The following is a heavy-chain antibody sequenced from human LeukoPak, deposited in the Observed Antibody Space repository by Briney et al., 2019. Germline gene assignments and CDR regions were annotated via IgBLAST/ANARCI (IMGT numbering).Heavy chain of an antibody. J-gene: IGHJ1*01. CDR3: ARETSAPQ. Sequence: GRSLRLSCAASGFTFSSYGMHWVRQAPGKGLEWVAVVSYDGSNKDYADSVKGRFTISRDNSKNTLFLQVNSLAVEDTAVYYCARETSAPQWGQGTLVTVSS. CDR2: VSYDGSNK. V-gene: IGHV3-33*05. D-gene: IGHD1/OR15-1a*01. CDR1: GFTFSSYG.